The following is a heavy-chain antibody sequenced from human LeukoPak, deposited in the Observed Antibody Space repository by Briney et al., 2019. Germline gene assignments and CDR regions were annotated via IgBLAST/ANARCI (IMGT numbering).Heavy chain of an antibody. CDR2: INHSGST. CDR3: ARIRGMGWRSIWFDP. V-gene: IGHV4-34*01. Sequence: SETLSLTCAVYGGSFSGYYWSWIRQPPGKGLEWIGEINHSGSTNYNPSLKSRVTISVDTSKNQFSLTLSSVTAADTAVYYCARIRGMGWRSIWFDPWGQGTLVTVSS. D-gene: IGHD2/OR15-2a*01. CDR1: GGSFSGYY. J-gene: IGHJ5*02.